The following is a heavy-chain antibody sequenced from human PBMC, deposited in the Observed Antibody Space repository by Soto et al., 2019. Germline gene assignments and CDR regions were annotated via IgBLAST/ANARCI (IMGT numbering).Heavy chain of an antibody. D-gene: IGHD3-3*01. CDR3: VREKAPITIRDSNWFDP. CDR2: INAGNGNT. J-gene: IGHJ5*02. CDR1: GYTFTSYA. V-gene: IGHV1-3*01. Sequence: GASVKVSCKASGYTFTSYAMHWVRQAPGQRLEWMGWINAGNGNTKYSQKFQGRVTSTRDTSASTAYMELSSLRSEDTAVYYCVREKAPITIRDSNWFDPWGQGTLVTVSS.